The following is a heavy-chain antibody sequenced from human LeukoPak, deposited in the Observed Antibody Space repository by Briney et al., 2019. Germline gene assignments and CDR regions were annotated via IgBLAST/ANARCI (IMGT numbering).Heavy chain of an antibody. CDR3: ARDNYDIGKFFDY. CDR1: GFTFSSYD. CDR2: ISSTSTTV. Sequence: GGSLRLSCAASGFTFSSYDMNWVRQAPGKGLEWVSYISSTSTTVYHADSVKGRFTVSRDKAKNSMYLQMNSLRAEDTAVYYCARDNYDIGKFFDYWGQGTLVTVSS. V-gene: IGHV3-48*01. D-gene: IGHD3-9*01. J-gene: IGHJ4*02.